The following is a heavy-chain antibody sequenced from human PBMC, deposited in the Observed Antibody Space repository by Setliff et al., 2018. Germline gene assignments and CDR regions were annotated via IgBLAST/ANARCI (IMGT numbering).Heavy chain of an antibody. J-gene: IGHJ3*02. CDR1: YYSISSGYY. CDR3: ARHIWGAKMQLPHDVFDI. V-gene: IGHV4-38-2*01. Sequence: SETLSLTCAVSYYSISSGYYWGWIRQPPGKGLEWTGSMYHSGSTYYSPSLESRVTISVDMSKNHLSLKLSSVTAADTAVYYCARHIWGAKMQLPHDVFDIWGQGTMVTVSS. CDR2: MYHSGST. D-gene: IGHD2-2*01.